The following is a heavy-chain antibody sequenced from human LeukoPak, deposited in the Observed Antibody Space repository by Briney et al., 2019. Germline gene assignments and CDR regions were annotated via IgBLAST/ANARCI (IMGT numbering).Heavy chain of an antibody. CDR3: ARGWYNSGYYCDY. CDR1: GFIVSSKY. CDR2: ISSSGSTI. D-gene: IGHD6-19*01. Sequence: PGGSLRLSCTASGFIVSSKYMSWVRQAPGKGLEWVSYISSSGSTIYYADSVKGRFTISRDNAKNSLYLQMNSLRAEDTAVYYCARGWYNSGYYCDYWGQGTLVTVSS. J-gene: IGHJ4*02. V-gene: IGHV3-48*03.